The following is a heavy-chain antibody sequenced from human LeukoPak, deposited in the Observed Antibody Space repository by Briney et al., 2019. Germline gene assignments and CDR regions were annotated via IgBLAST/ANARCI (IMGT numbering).Heavy chain of an antibody. V-gene: IGHV4-59*01. Sequence: SETLSLTCTVSGGSISSYYWSWIRQPPGKGLEWIGYIYYSGSTNYNPSLKSRVTISVDTSKNQFSLKLSSVTAADTAVYYCARVIPPHYYGSEPYYFDYWGQGTLVTVSS. CDR1: GGSISSYY. J-gene: IGHJ4*02. CDR2: IYYSGST. CDR3: ARVIPPHYYGSEPYYFDY. D-gene: IGHD3-10*01.